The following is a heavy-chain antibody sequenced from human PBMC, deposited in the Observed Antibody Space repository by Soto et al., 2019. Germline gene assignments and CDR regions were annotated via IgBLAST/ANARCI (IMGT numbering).Heavy chain of an antibody. D-gene: IGHD3-10*01. CDR3: ARPVPPRTSTAWFDP. J-gene: IGHJ5*02. CDR1: GGSVSTYY. CDR2: VYYDATT. Sequence: XTLSLPCTVSGGSVSTYYWTWIRQSPEKGLEWIGNVYYDATTKFNPALQSRLTMSVDTSKKQFSLRLTSLTAPDTPVSYCARPVPPRTSTAWFDPWGQGTRGPVS. V-gene: IGHV4-59*02.